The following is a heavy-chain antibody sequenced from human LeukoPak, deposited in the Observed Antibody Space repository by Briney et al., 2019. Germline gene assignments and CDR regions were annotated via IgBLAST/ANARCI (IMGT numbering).Heavy chain of an antibody. Sequence: GGSLRLSCAASGFTFSSYWMSRVRQAPGKGLEWVANIKQDGSEKYYVDSVKGRFTISRDNAKNSLYLQMNSLRAEDTAVYYCAREKRGRYYYDSSGPKFDYWGQGTLVTVSS. CDR2: IKQDGSEK. CDR1: GFTFSSYW. V-gene: IGHV3-7*01. J-gene: IGHJ4*02. CDR3: AREKRGRYYYDSSGPKFDY. D-gene: IGHD3-22*01.